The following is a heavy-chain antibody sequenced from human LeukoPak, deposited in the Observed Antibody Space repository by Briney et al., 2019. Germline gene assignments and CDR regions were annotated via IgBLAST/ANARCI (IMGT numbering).Heavy chain of an antibody. D-gene: IGHD2-2*01. CDR2: IYTSGRA. CDR1: GGSITSGRYH. Sequence: SETLSLTCAVSGGSITSGRYHWSGIRQPAGKGLEWIGRIYTSGRANYNPSLQSRVAKSQYPSKNQRSLKLGSVTAADTAVYYCASRWSSTGCTGADYRGQGALLTVSS. J-gene: IGHJ4*02. CDR3: ASRWSSTGCTGADY. V-gene: IGHV4-61*02.